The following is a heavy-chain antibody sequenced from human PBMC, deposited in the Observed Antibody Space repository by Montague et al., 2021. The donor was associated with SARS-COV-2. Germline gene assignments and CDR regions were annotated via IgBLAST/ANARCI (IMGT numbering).Heavy chain of an antibody. D-gene: IGHD3-22*01. CDR3: ARVGTSGYRPPFDS. J-gene: IGHJ4*02. Sequence: SETLSLTCTVSGGSMSYYYWSWVRQPPGKGLEWIGYIYYTGDTKYNPSLKSRVTLSVATSKNQFSLKVNSVTAADTAVYYCARVGTSGYRPPFDSWGQGTRVTVSS. CDR1: GGSMSYYY. CDR2: IYYTGDT. V-gene: IGHV4-59*01.